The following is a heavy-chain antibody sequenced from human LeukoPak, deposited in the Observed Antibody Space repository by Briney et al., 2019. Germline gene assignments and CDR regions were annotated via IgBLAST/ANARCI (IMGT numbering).Heavy chain of an antibody. CDR2: ISGGGGST. CDR1: GFTFSSNA. J-gene: IGHJ5*02. CDR3: ARGSSSTPRGPFDP. V-gene: IGHV3-23*01. D-gene: IGHD6-6*01. Sequence: PGGSLRLSCAASGFTFSSNAMTWVRQAPGKGLEWVSSISGGGGSTYYADSVKGRFTISRDNSKNTLHLQMNSLRAEDTAVYYCARGSSSTPRGPFDPWGQGTLVTVSS.